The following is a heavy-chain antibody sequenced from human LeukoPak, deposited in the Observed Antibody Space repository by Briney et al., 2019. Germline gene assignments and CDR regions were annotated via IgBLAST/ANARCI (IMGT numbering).Heavy chain of an antibody. CDR2: IYPGDSDT. J-gene: IGHJ5*02. D-gene: IGHD3-22*01. V-gene: IGHV5-51*01. CDR1: GYSFTSYW. Sequence: GESLKISCKGSGYSFTSYWIGWVRQVPGKGLEWIGIIYPGDSDTRYSPSFQGQVTISADKSISTAYLQWSSLKASDTAMYYCARTLDSSGYYYRWFDPWGQGTLVTVSS. CDR3: ARTLDSSGYYYRWFDP.